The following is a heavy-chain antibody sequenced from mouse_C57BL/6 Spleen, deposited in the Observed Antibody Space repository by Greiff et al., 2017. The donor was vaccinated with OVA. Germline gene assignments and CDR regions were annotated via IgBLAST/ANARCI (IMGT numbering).Heavy chain of an antibody. D-gene: IGHD2-13*01. CDR1: GFTFSSYG. V-gene: IGHV5-6*01. J-gene: IGHJ4*01. CDR3: ARQVKGMDY. CDR2: ISSGGSYT. Sequence: EVKVVESGGDLVKPGGSLKLSCAASGFTFSSYGMSWVRQTPDKRLEWVATISSGGSYTYYPDSVKGRFTISRDNAKNTLYLQMSSLKSEDTAMYYCARQVKGMDYWGQGTSVTVSS.